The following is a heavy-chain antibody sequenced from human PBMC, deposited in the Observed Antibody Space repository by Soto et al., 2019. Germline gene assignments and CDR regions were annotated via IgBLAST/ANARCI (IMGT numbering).Heavy chain of an antibody. CDR2: IKQDGSEK. CDR1: GFTCSSYW. Sequence: EVQLVESGGGLVQPGGSLRLSCAASGFTCSSYWMSWVRQAPGKGLEWVANIKQDGSEKYYVDSVKGRFTISRDNAKNSLYLQMNSLRAEDTAVYYCARDRGSTGYWVQGTLVTVSS. CDR3: ARDRGSTGY. J-gene: IGHJ4*02. D-gene: IGHD1-1*01. V-gene: IGHV3-7*05.